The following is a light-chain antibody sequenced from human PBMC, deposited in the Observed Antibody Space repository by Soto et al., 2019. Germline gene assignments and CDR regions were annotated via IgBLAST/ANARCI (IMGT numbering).Light chain of an antibody. CDR1: TSDVGGYDR. CDR3: SSYTSKNTWV. J-gene: IGLJ3*02. Sequence: QSALTQPASVTGSPGQSITISCTGTTSDVGGYDRVSWFQQYPGTAPKPMIYEVTNRPSGVSDRFSGSKSVNTASLTISGLQPEDEADYYCSSYTSKNTWVFGGGTQLTVL. CDR2: EVT. V-gene: IGLV2-14*01.